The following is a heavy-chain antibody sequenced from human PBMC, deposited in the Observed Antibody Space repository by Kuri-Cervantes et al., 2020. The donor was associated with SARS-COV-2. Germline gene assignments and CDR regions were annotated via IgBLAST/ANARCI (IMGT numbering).Heavy chain of an antibody. CDR2: INHSGST. Sequence: SCAVSGGSISSSNWWSWVRQPPGKGLEWIGEINHSGSTNYNPSLKSRVTISVDTSKNQFSLKLSSVTAADTAVYYCAREYCSSTSCYVRWFDPWGQGTLVTVSS. CDR1: GGSISSSNW. D-gene: IGHD2-2*01. V-gene: IGHV4-4*02. CDR3: AREYCSSTSCYVRWFDP. J-gene: IGHJ5*02.